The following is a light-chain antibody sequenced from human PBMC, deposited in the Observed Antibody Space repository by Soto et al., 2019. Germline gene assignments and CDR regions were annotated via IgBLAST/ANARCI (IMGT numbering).Light chain of an antibody. J-gene: IGKJ1*01. Sequence: ELVLTQSPGTLSLSPGERATLSCGASQSVSSNYLAWYQQKPGQAPRLLIYGASTRATGIPARFSGSGSGTEFTLTISSLQSEDFAVYYCQQYNNWPPETFGQGTKVDIK. CDR1: QSVSSN. CDR3: QQYNNWPPET. CDR2: GAS. V-gene: IGKV3-15*01.